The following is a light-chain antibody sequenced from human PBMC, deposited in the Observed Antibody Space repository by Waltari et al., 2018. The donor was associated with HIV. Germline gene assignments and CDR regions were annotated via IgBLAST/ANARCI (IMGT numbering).Light chain of an antibody. CDR3: AAWDASLSRWV. Sequence: QSVLTQPPSASGTPGQRVIISCAGISSNIGSNPVSWFQHLPGTAPKSCNYRNDQGPSGVPGGFAGSKSGTSASLAIRGLRSEDEADYYCAAWDASLSRWVFGGGTKLTVL. CDR1: SSNIGSNP. CDR2: RND. V-gene: IGLV1-47*01. J-gene: IGLJ3*02.